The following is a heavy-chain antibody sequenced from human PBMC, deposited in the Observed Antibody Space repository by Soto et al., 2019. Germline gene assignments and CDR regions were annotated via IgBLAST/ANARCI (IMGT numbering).Heavy chain of an antibody. J-gene: IGHJ4*02. Sequence: PGGSLRLSCAASGLTFRSYWMSWVRQAPGKRLEWVASIKEDGSDKYYVGSVKGRFAISRDNTKNSLYLQMNNLRAEDTAVYYCARDPLRYCGGDTCYFGFDYWGRGTLVTVSS. CDR2: IKEDGSDK. CDR1: GLTFRSYW. CDR3: ARDPLRYCGGDTCYFGFDY. V-gene: IGHV3-7*01. D-gene: IGHD2-15*01.